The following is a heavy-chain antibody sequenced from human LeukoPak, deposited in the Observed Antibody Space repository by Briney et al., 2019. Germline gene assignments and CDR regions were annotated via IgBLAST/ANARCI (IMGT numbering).Heavy chain of an antibody. CDR2: IKQDGSEK. CDR1: GFTFSSYE. J-gene: IGHJ4*02. CDR3: AREVSAAPGRPAFDY. V-gene: IGHV3-7*01. D-gene: IGHD6-13*01. Sequence: PGGSLRLSCAASGFTFSSYEMNWVRQAPGKGLEWVANIKQDGSEKYYVDSVKGRFTISRDNAKNSLYLQMHSLRAEDTAVYYCAREVSAAPGRPAFDYWGQGTLVTVSS.